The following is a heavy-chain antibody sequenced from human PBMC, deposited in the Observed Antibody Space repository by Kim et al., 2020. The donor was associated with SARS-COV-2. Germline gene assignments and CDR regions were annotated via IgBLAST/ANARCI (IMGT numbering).Heavy chain of an antibody. D-gene: IGHD6-13*01. Sequence: ASVKVSCKTSGYTFTDYYMHWVRQAPGQGLEWMGWINPNSGGTNYAQKFQDRVTVTRDTSISTAYMELSRLRSDDTAVYYCVRGRGKEQQLATRWFDPWGQGTLVTVSS. CDR1: GYTFTDYY. CDR2: INPNSGGT. V-gene: IGHV1-2*02. J-gene: IGHJ5*02. CDR3: VRGRGKEQQLATRWFDP.